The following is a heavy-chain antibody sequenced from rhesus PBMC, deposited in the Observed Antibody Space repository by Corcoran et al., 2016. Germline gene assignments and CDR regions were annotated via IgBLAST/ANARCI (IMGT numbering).Heavy chain of an antibody. CDR3: ARQNNWNYVGYFDY. CDR2: ISGSSGST. CDR1: GYSISSGYY. V-gene: IGHV4-99*01. D-gene: IGHD1-26*01. J-gene: IGHJ4*01. Sequence: QVQLQESGPGLVKPSETLSLTCAVSGYSISSGYYWGWIRQPQGKGLEYIGYISGSSGSTYYNPSLKSRFTISKDTSKNQFSLKLSSVTAADTAVYYCARQNNWNYVGYFDYWGQGVLVTVSS.